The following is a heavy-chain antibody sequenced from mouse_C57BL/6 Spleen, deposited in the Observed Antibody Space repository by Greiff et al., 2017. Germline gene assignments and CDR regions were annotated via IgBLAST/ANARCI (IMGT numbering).Heavy chain of an antibody. CDR2: IYPRSGNT. CDR1: GYTFTSYG. CDR3: ARSGWDSWFAY. J-gene: IGHJ3*01. D-gene: IGHD4-1*01. V-gene: IGHV1-81*01. Sequence: VQLVESGAELARPGASVKLSCKASGYTFTSYGISWVKQRTGQGLEWIGEIYPRSGNTYYNEKFKGKATLTADKSSSTAYMELRSLTSEDSAVYFCARSGWDSWFAYWGQGTLVTVSA.